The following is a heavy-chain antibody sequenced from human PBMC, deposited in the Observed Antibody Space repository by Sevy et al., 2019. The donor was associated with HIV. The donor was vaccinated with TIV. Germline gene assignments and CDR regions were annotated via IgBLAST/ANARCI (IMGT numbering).Heavy chain of an antibody. V-gene: IGHV3-48*03. J-gene: IGHJ4*02. CDR3: ANLDEY. CDR1: GFTFRNHE. Sequence: GGSLRLSCAASGFTFRNHEMNWVRQAPGKGLEWFSYISSNGGTVYYADSVRGRFTISRDNAKNSLYLQMNSLRAEDTALYYCANLDEYWGQGTLVTVSS. CDR2: ISSNGGTV.